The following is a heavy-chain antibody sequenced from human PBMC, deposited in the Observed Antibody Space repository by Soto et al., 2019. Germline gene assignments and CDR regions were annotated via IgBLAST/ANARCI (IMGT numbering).Heavy chain of an antibody. V-gene: IGHV3-21*01. CDR1: GFAFSSYS. CDR3: AREVVTMVRGVIITGYYGMDV. D-gene: IGHD3-10*01. CDR2: ISSRSSDI. J-gene: IGHJ6*02. Sequence: GGSLNLSCADSGFAFSSYSMNWVLQAAGKRLEWVSFISSRSSDIYYAHSVKGRFTISRDIAKKSLYLQMTSLRAEDTAVYYCAREVVTMVRGVIITGYYGMDVWGQGT.